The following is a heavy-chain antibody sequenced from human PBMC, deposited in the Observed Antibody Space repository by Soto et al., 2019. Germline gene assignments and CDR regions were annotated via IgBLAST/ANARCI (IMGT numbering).Heavy chain of an antibody. V-gene: IGHV6-1*01. Sequence: QVQLQQSGPGLVKASQTLSLTCAISGDSVSRNSGAWNWIRQSPSRGLEWLGRTFYRSKWYNDYAESVKSRITINPDTSKNQFSLQLNSVTPEDTAVYYCARAGITMFGLVPHFDYWGQGTLVTVSS. CDR3: ARAGITMFGLVPHFDY. CDR2: TFYRSKWYN. D-gene: IGHD3-3*01. CDR1: GDSVSRNSGA. J-gene: IGHJ4*02.